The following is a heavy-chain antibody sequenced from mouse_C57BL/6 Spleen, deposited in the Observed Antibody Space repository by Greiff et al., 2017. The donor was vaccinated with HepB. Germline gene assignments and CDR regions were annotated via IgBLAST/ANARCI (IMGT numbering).Heavy chain of an antibody. D-gene: IGHD2-1*01. Sequence: QVQLQQSGAELVRPGSSVKLSCKASGYTFTSYWMHWVKQRPIQGLEWIGNIDPSDSETHYNQKFKDKATLTVDKSSSTAYMQLSSLTSEDSAVYYCARALYGNQEDYWGQGTTLTVSS. CDR3: ARALYGNQEDY. J-gene: IGHJ2*01. CDR1: GYTFTSYW. V-gene: IGHV1-52*01. CDR2: IDPSDSET.